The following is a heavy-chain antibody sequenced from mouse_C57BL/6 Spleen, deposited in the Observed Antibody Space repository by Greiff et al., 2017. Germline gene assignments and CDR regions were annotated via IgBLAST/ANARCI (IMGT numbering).Heavy chain of an antibody. D-gene: IGHD1-1*01. CDR1: GFTFSDYY. CDR3: ARGGHGSSYEDAMDY. Sequence: EVKVVESEGGLVQPGSSMKLSCTASGFTFSDYYMAWVRQVPEKGLEWVANINYDGSSTYYLDSLKSRFIISRDNAKNILYLQMSSLKSEDTATYYCARGGHGSSYEDAMDYWGQVTSVTVSS. CDR2: INYDGSST. V-gene: IGHV5-16*01. J-gene: IGHJ4*01.